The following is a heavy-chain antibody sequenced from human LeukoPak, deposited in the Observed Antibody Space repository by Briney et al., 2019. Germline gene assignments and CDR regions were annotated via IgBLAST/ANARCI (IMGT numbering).Heavy chain of an antibody. CDR3: ARVKWFGELSRYYYYYGMDV. J-gene: IGHJ6*02. CDR1: GGSISSYY. D-gene: IGHD3-10*01. Sequence: SETLSLTCTVSGGSISSYYWSWIRQPPGKGLEWIGYIYYXXXTNYNPSLKSRVTISVDTSKNQFSLKLSSVTAADTAVYYCARVKWFGELSRYYYYYGMDVWGQGTTVTVSS. CDR2: IYYXXXT. V-gene: IGHV4-59*01.